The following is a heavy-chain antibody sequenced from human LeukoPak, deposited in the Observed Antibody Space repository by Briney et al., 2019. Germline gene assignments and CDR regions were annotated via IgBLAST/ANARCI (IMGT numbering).Heavy chain of an antibody. V-gene: IGHV4-4*07. Sequence: SETLSLTCTVSGGSISSYYWSWIRQPAGKGLEWIGRIYTSGSTNYNPSLKSRVTISVDTSKNQFSLKLSSVTAADTAVYYCARTGGIVGAVHFDYWGQGTLVTVSS. D-gene: IGHD1-26*01. J-gene: IGHJ4*02. CDR1: GGSISSYY. CDR2: IYTSGST. CDR3: ARTGGIVGAVHFDY.